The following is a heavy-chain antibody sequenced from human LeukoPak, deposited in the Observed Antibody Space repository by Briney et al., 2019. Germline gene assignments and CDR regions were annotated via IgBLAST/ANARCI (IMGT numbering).Heavy chain of an antibody. V-gene: IGHV1-2*02. CDR3: AVVLMGVTTDS. CDR1: GYTFTGYY. D-gene: IGHD2-8*01. Sequence: ASVKVSSKASGYTFTGYYIHWVRRAPGQGLEWMGWLNPNSGVTSYAQNFQGRVTMTRDMSISTAYMELSSLRSDDTAVYYCAVVLMGVTTDSWGQGTLVTVSS. J-gene: IGHJ4*02. CDR2: LNPNSGVT.